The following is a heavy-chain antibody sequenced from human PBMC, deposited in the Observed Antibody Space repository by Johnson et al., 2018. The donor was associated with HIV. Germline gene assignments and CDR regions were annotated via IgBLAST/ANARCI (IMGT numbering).Heavy chain of an antibody. J-gene: IGHJ3*02. CDR3: AREQATLWFRASGAAFNI. CDR2: ISFDGSNK. V-gene: IGHV3-30*04. D-gene: IGHD3-10*01. Sequence: VLLLESGGGVVQPGRSLTLSCAASGFTFNKFAMHWVRQAPGKGLEWLAFISFDGSNKYYADSVKGRFTVSRDNSKNTLYLQMNSLRAEDTALYYCAREQATLWFRASGAAFNIWGQGTMVTVSS. CDR1: GFTFNKFA.